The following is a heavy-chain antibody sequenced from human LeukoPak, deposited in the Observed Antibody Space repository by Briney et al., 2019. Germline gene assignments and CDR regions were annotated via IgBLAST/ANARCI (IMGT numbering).Heavy chain of an antibody. V-gene: IGHV1-24*01. CDR2: FDPEDGET. D-gene: IGHD1-1*01. CDR1: GYTLTELS. CDR3: ATLYTGTTSWFDP. J-gene: IGHJ5*02. Sequence: ASVKVSCTVSGYTLTELSMHWVRQAPGKGLEWMGGFDPEDGETIYAQKFQGRVTMTEDTSTDTAYMELSSLRSEDTAVYYCATLYTGTTSWFDPWGQGTLVTVSS.